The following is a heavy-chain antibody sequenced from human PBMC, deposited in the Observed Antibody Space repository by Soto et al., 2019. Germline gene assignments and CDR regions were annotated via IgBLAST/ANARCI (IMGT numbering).Heavy chain of an antibody. Sequence: EVQLVESGGGLVQPGRSLRLSCAASGITFDDYAMHWVRQTPGKGLEWVSGISWNSGGVGYADSVKGRFTISRDNAKNSLYLQMSSLRAEDTALYYCAKDRNYDTSGYLDHWGQGTLVTVSS. CDR3: AKDRNYDTSGYLDH. CDR2: ISWNSGGV. CDR1: GITFDDYA. D-gene: IGHD3-22*01. V-gene: IGHV3-9*01. J-gene: IGHJ4*02.